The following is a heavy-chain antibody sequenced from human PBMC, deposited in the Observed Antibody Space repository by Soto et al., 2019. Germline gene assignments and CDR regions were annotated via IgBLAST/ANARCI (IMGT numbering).Heavy chain of an antibody. CDR1: GFTFSRYG. Sequence: QVQLVESGGGVVQPGGSLRLSCVGSGFTFSRYGLHWVRQTPGKGLEWVAVISFTGTTKYYADSVKGRFTISRDNSKSTVYLEMNRLTADDSAMYFCAQDAKTGFSDDPENWGQGTLVTVSS. J-gene: IGHJ4*02. CDR3: AQDAKTGFSDDPEN. CDR2: ISFTGTTK. V-gene: IGHV3-30*18.